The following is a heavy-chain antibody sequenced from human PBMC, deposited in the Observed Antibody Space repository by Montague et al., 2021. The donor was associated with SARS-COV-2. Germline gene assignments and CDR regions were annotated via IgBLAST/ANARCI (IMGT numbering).Heavy chain of an antibody. CDR1: GGSFSGYY. J-gene: IGHJ4*02. D-gene: IGHD5-12*01. CDR2: INHSGST. CDR3: AREVGRGYSGYEGEY. Sequence: SETLSLTCAVYGGSFSGYYWSWIRQPPGKGLEWIGEINHSGSTNYNPSLKSRVTISVDTSKNQFSLKLNSVTAADTAVYYCAREVGRGYSGYEGEYWGQGTLVTVSS. V-gene: IGHV4-34*01.